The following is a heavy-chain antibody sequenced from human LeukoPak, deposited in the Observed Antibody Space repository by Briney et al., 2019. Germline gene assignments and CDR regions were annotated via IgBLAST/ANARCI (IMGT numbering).Heavy chain of an antibody. Sequence: GGSLRLSCAASGFTFSSYGMHWVRQAQGKGLEWVAFIRLDGSDKYYADSVRGQFTISRDNSKNTLYLQMNSLRADDTAVYYCAKASWGTYAFDIWGQGTMVTVSS. J-gene: IGHJ3*02. D-gene: IGHD3-16*01. CDR1: GFTFSSYG. CDR2: IRLDGSDK. V-gene: IGHV3-30*02. CDR3: AKASWGTYAFDI.